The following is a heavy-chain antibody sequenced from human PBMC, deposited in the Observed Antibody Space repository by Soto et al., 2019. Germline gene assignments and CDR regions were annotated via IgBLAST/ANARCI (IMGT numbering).Heavy chain of an antibody. J-gene: IGHJ4*02. V-gene: IGHV2-5*02. Sequence: QITLKESGPTLMKPTQTLTLTCTFSGFSLSTRGVGVGWIRQPPGKALEWLAFIYWDDDKRYRASLKNRLTITKDTSKNQVVLTMTDMDPVDTATYYCAHNDYHASWSQNYYFDYWGQGTLVTVSS. CDR1: GFSLSTRGVG. D-gene: IGHD3-10*01. CDR3: AHNDYHASWSQNYYFDY. CDR2: IYWDDDK.